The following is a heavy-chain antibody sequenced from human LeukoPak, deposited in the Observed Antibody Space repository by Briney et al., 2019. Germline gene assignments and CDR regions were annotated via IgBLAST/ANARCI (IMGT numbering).Heavy chain of an antibody. V-gene: IGHV1-46*01. CDR3: ARGEHTAMANV. J-gene: IGHJ4*02. CDR1: GYTFTSYY. Sequence: EASVKVSCKASGYTFTSYYMHWVRQAPGRGLEWMGIINPSGAGTSYTQKFQGRVTMTRNTSISTAYMELSSLRSEDTAVYYCARGEHTAMANVWGQGTLVTVSS. CDR2: INPSGAGT. D-gene: IGHD5-18*01.